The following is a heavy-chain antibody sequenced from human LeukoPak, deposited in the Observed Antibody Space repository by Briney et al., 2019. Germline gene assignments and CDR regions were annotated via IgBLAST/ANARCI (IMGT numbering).Heavy chain of an antibody. J-gene: IGHJ6*02. CDR3: ARDKRSSWFYYYGMDV. CDR2: ISSSGSTI. D-gene: IGHD6-13*01. CDR1: GFTFSSYS. V-gene: IGHV3-48*01. Sequence: PGGSLRLSCAASGFTFSSYSMNWVRQAPGKGLEWVSYISSSGSTIYYADSVKGRFTISRDNSKNTLYLQMNSLRAEDTAVYYCARDKRSSWFYYYGMDVWGQGTTVTVSS.